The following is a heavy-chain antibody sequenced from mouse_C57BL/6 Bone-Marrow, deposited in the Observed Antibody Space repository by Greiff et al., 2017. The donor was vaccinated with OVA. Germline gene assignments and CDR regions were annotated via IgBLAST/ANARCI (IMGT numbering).Heavy chain of an antibody. Sequence: VKVEESGPGLVQPSQSLSITCTVSGFSLTSYGVHWVRQSPGKGLEWLGVLWRGGSTDYNAAFMSRLSITKDNSKSQVFFKMNSLQADDTAIYYCAKKVDSYCDVWGTGTTVTVSS. CDR3: AKKVDSYCDV. CDR2: LWRGGST. V-gene: IGHV2-5*01. CDR1: GFSLTSYG. D-gene: IGHD1-1*01. J-gene: IGHJ1*03.